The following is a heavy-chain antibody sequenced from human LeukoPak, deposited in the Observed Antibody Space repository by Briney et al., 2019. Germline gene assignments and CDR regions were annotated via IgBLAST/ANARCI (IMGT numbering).Heavy chain of an antibody. CDR1: GYTFTSYA. V-gene: IGHV1-3*01. CDR2: INAGNGNT. CDR3: ARYRPYCGGDCYSDYYFDH. Sequence: ASVKVSCKASGYTFTSYAMHWVRQAPGQRLEWMGWINAGNGNTKYSQKFQGRVTITRDTSASTAYMELSSLRSEDTAVYYCARYRPYCGGDCYSDYYFDHWGQGTLVTVPS. J-gene: IGHJ4*02. D-gene: IGHD2-21*02.